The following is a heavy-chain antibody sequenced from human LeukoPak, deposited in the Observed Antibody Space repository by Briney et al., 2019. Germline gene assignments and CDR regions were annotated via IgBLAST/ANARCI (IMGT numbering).Heavy chain of an antibody. V-gene: IGHV4-59*01. CDR3: ARTAGVQTTFWGFDS. CDR1: GGSISPYY. Sequence: SETLSLTCTVSGGSISPYYWSWIRQPPGKGLEWIGYIYYSGSTNYNPSLTGRVTISVDTSQRQLSLRLNSVTAADTAVYYCARTAGVQTTFWGFDSWGQGTLVSVSS. CDR2: IYYSGST. D-gene: IGHD2/OR15-2a*01. J-gene: IGHJ5*01.